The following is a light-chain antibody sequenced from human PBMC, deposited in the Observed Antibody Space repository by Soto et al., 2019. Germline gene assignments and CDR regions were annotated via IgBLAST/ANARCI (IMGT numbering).Light chain of an antibody. Sequence: QLVLTQPPSVSGAPGQRVTVSCTGSGSNIGAGYDVHWYQQLPGTAPKLLIFGNTNRPSGVPDRFFGSKSGTSASLAIHGLRSEDEADYYCAAWDDSLGGHVAFGGGTKLTVL. CDR1: GSNIGAGYD. CDR3: AAWDDSLGGHVA. J-gene: IGLJ2*01. CDR2: GNT. V-gene: IGLV1-40*01.